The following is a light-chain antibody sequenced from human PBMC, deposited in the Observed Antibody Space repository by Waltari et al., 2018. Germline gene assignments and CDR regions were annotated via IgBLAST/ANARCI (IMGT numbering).Light chain of an antibody. CDR3: LLYMGSGIWV. Sequence: QTVVTQEPSLSVSPGGTVPLTCALRSGSPSSTSYARWYQQTPGQAPRTLVYKADSRSSGVPDRFSGSSLGNKAALTITGAQADDESDYYCLLYMGSGIWVFGGGTKLTVL. J-gene: IGLJ3*02. V-gene: IGLV8-61*01. CDR2: KAD. CDR1: SGSPSSTSY.